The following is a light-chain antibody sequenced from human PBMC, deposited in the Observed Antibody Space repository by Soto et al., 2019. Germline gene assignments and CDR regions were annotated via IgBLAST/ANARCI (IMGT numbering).Light chain of an antibody. V-gene: IGKV3-20*01. CDR1: QSVSISS. CDR2: SAS. Sequence: EIVLTQSPGTLSLSPGERATLSCRASQSVSISSLAWYQQKPGQAPRLLIYSASSRATGIPDRFSGSGSGTDFTLNINRLEPEDFAVYYCQQYGSSSYTFGQGTNLEIK. CDR3: QQYGSSSYT. J-gene: IGKJ2*01.